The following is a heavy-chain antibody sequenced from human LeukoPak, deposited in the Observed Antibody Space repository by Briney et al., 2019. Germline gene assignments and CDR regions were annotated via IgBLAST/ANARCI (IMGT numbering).Heavy chain of an antibody. V-gene: IGHV1-46*01. J-gene: IGHJ4*02. Sequence: GASVKVSCKTSGYTFTSYGISWVRQAPGQGLEWVGIINLNAVTTRYAQKFQGRITVTRDTSTSTVYMELSSLRSEDTAVYFCAREGAAEAKNFDYWGQGTLVTVSS. CDR2: INLNAVTT. D-gene: IGHD6-25*01. CDR3: AREGAAEAKNFDY. CDR1: GYTFTSYG.